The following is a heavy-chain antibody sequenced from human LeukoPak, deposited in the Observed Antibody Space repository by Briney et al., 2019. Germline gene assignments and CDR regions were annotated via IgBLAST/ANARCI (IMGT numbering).Heavy chain of an antibody. CDR2: INHSGST. V-gene: IGHV4-34*01. J-gene: IGHJ3*02. CDR1: GGSFSGYY. D-gene: IGHD3-9*01. Sequence: SETLSLTCAVYGGSFSGYYWSWIRQPPGKGLEWIGEINHSGSTNYNPSLKSRVTISVDTSKNQFSLKLSSVTAADTAVYYCARVGVTYYDILTGYQEAFDIWGQGTMVTVSS. CDR3: ARVGVTYYDILTGYQEAFDI.